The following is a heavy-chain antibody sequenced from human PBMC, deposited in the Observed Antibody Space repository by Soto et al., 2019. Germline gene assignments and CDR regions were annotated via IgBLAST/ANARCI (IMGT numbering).Heavy chain of an antibody. V-gene: IGHV1-69*08. J-gene: IGHJ4*02. CDR3: ARESDSSGQTLYYFDY. D-gene: IGHD3-22*01. CDR1: GGTFSSYT. CDR2: IIPILGIA. Sequence: VQLVQSGAEVKKPGSSVKVSCKASGGTFSSYTISWVRQAPGQGLEWMGRIIPILGIANYAQKFQGRVTITADKSTSTAYMELSSLRSEDTAVYYCARESDSSGQTLYYFDYWGQGTLVTVSS.